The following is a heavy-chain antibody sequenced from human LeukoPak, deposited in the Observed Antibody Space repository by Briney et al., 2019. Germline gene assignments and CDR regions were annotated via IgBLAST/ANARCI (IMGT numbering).Heavy chain of an antibody. D-gene: IGHD3-10*01. CDR1: GFTFSDYY. V-gene: IGHV4-59*01. J-gene: IGHJ4*02. CDR3: ARGSGGDGSGSL. Sequence: GSLRLSCAASGFTFSDYYMSWIRQPPGKGLEWIGYIYYSVSSDYNPSLKSRVTMSVDMSANQISLKLSSVTSADTAVYYCARGSGGDGSGSLWGQGTLVTVSS. CDR2: IYYSVSS.